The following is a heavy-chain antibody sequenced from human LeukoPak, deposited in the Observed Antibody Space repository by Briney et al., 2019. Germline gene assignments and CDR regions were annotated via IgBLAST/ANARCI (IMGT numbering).Heavy chain of an antibody. CDR1: GFTFSSYA. V-gene: IGHV3-23*01. J-gene: IGHJ5*02. CDR3: AKDTGSAITGDYFDP. Sequence: GGSLRLSCAASGFTFSSYAMSWVRQAPGKGPEWVSAISGSGGSTYYADSVKGRFTISRDNSKNTLYLQMNSLRAEDTAVYYCAKDTGSAITGDYFDPWGQGTLVTVSS. D-gene: IGHD7-27*01. CDR2: ISGSGGST.